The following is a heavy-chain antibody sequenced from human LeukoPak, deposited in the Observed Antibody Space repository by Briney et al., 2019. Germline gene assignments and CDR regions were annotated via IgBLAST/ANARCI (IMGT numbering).Heavy chain of an antibody. V-gene: IGHV4-59*10. CDR2: IYSSGSN. CDR1: GGSFSGYY. CDR3: AREPTSGREPTSGRPLDY. Sequence: SETLSLTCAVYGGSFSGYYWSWIRQPPGKGLEWIGRIYSSGSNNYNPSLKSRVTMSPDTSKNHLSLNLSSVTAADTAVYYCAREPTSGREPTSGRPLDYWGQGTLVTVSS. J-gene: IGHJ4*02. D-gene: IGHD5-12*01.